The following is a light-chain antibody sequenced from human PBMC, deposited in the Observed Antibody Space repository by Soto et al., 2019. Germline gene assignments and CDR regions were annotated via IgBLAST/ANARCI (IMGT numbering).Light chain of an antibody. CDR2: GAS. Sequence: EMVMTQSPATLSVSPGEDASLSCRASQTISSNLAWYQLKPGQPPRLLIYGASTRATAIPARFTGSGSGTEFTLTISSLQSEDFAVYYCHQYYKWPHTFGLGTKVDIK. CDR1: QTISSN. CDR3: HQYYKWPHT. J-gene: IGKJ2*01. V-gene: IGKV3-15*01.